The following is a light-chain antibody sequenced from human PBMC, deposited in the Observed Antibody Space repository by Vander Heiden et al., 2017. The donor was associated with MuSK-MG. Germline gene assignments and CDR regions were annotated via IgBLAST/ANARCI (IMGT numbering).Light chain of an antibody. CDR3: QQSFGTPRT. Sequence: DIQMTQSPSSLSASVGDTVTITCRASQSISSYLNWYQQRPGKAPKLLIHAAVSLQSGVPSRFSGSESGTHFTLTINSLQPEDFGTYYCQQSFGTPRTFGQGTKVDIK. V-gene: IGKV1-39*01. CDR1: QSISSY. J-gene: IGKJ2*01. CDR2: AAV.